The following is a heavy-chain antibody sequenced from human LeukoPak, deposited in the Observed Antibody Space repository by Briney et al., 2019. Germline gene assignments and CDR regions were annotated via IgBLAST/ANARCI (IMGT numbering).Heavy chain of an antibody. CDR1: GFTFSSYT. CDR2: ITTGGPNT. V-gene: IGHV3-23*01. J-gene: IGHJ3*02. D-gene: IGHD1-26*01. CDR3: GKNRYSGSLSPFDI. Sequence: GGSLRLSCTASGFTFSSYTMSWVRQAPGKGLKWVSTITTGGPNTYYADSVKGRFTISRDNSKNTLYLQMNSLRAEDTAVYYCGKNRYSGSLSPFDIWGQGTMVTVSS.